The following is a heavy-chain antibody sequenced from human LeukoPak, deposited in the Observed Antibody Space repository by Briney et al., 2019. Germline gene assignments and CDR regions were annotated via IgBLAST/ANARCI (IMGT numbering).Heavy chain of an antibody. CDR1: GFTFDDYA. CDR2: ISWDGGST. Sequence: PGGSLRLSCAASGFTFDDYAMHWVRQAPGKGLEWVSLISWDGGSTYYADSVKGRFTISRDNSKNSLYLQMNSLRTEDTALYYCARWYYDSSGSAFDIWGQGTMVTVSS. D-gene: IGHD3-22*01. V-gene: IGHV3-43D*03. J-gene: IGHJ3*02. CDR3: ARWYYDSSGSAFDI.